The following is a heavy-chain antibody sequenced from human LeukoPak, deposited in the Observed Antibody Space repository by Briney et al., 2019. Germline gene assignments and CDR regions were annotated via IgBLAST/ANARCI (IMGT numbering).Heavy chain of an antibody. J-gene: IGHJ4*02. D-gene: IGHD6-13*01. CDR1: GFTFSSYA. CDR3: AKDPARIAAAGTGYDY. V-gene: IGHV3-23*01. Sequence: PGGSLRPSCAASGFTFSSYAMSWVRQAPGKGLEWVSAISGSGGSTYYADSVKGRFTISRDNSKNTLYLQMNSLRAEDTAVYYCAKDPARIAAAGTGYDYWGQGTLVTVSS. CDR2: ISGSGGST.